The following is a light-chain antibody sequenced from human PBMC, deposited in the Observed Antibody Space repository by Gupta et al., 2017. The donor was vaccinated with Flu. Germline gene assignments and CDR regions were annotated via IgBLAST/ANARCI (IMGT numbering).Light chain of an antibody. CDR2: VNT. CDR1: SFNIGAGYD. J-gene: IGLJ1*01. CDR3: QSSDSSLSGYV. Sequence: QSVLTQPPSVSGAPGQRVTISCTGSSFNIGAGYDVHWYQQLPGTAPKLLIYVNTNRPSGVPDRFSGSKYGTSASLAITGLQAEDEADYYCQSSDSSLSGYVFGTGTKVTVL. V-gene: IGLV1-40*01.